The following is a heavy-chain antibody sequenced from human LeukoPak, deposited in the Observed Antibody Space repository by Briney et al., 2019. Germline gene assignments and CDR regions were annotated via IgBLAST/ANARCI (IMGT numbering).Heavy chain of an antibody. D-gene: IGHD4-17*01. CDR1: GYTFNSYD. V-gene: IGHV1-8*01. CDR3: ARDSDDYGDYYYYYGMDV. CDR2: MNPNTGNT. J-gene: IGHJ6*02. Sequence: ASVKVSCKASGYTFNSYDINWVRQAPGQGLEWMGWMNPNTGNTGYGERFQGRITMTRDNSISTAYMELNSLTSEDTAVYYCARDSDDYGDYYYYYGMDVWGQGTTVTVSS.